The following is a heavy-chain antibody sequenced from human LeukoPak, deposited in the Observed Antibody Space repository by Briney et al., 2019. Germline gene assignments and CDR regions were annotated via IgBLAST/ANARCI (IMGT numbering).Heavy chain of an antibody. Sequence: GASVKVSCKASGYTFTSYGISWVRQAPGKGLEWMGGFDPEDGETIYAQKFQGRVTMTEDTSTDTAYMELSSLRSEDTAVYYCATLAVAGIYWGQGTLVTVSS. J-gene: IGHJ4*02. D-gene: IGHD6-19*01. CDR3: ATLAVAGIY. CDR1: GYTFTSYG. V-gene: IGHV1-24*01. CDR2: FDPEDGET.